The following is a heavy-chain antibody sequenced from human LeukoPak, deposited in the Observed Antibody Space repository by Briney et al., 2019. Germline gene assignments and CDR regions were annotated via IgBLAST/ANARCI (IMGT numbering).Heavy chain of an antibody. CDR2: IYYSRST. V-gene: IGHV4-30-2*03. J-gene: IGHJ2*01. CDR3: ARGVTMIVVVIHDWYFDL. Sequence: SETLSLTCAVSGGSISSGGYSWSWIRQPPGKGLEWIGSIYYSRSTYYNPSLKSRVTISVDTSKNQFSLKLSSLTAADTAVYYCARGVTMIVVVIHDWYFDLWGRGTLVTVSS. D-gene: IGHD3-22*01. CDR1: GGSISSGGYS.